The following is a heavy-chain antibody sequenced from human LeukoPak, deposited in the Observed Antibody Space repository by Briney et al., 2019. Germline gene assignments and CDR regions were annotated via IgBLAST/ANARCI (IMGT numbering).Heavy chain of an antibody. CDR3: AGSGSHVY. D-gene: IGHD1-26*01. V-gene: IGHV3-23*01. CDR2: ITGNGAST. J-gene: IGHJ4*02. Sequence: GGSLRLSCAASGFTFRSYDINWVRQGPGKGLEWVSSITGNGASTNFADSVKGRFTISRDNSKNTAYLQMNSLRAEDTAVYYCAGSGSHVYWGQGTLVTVSS. CDR1: GFTFRSYD.